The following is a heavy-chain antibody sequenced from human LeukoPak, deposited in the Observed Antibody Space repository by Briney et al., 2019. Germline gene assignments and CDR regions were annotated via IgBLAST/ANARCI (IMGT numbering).Heavy chain of an antibody. CDR3: AKDRWRDGSSSFDN. D-gene: IGHD6-6*01. CDR2: ISTYNGNT. V-gene: IGHV1-18*01. Sequence: GASVNVSCKASGYTFSSYSINWVRQAPGQGLEWMGWISTYNGNTNYAQKLQGRVTMTTDTSTSTAYMELRSLRSDGTAVYYCAKDRWRDGSSSFDNWGQGTLVTVSS. CDR1: GYTFSSYS. J-gene: IGHJ4*02.